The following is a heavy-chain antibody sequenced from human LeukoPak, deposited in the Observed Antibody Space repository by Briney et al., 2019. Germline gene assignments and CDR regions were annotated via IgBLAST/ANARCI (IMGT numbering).Heavy chain of an antibody. CDR1: GFTFSSYA. CDR2: MSHNGNNE. CDR3: TRDRDSSGSWEVNFDH. Sequence: GGSLRLSCAASGFTFSSYAIHWVRQAPGQGLEWVAVMSHNGNNEYYADSVKGRFTISRDNSKNTLYLQMNSLRAEDTAVYYCTRDRDSSGSWEVNFDHWGQGTLVTVSS. D-gene: IGHD6-13*01. V-gene: IGHV3-30-3*01. J-gene: IGHJ4*02.